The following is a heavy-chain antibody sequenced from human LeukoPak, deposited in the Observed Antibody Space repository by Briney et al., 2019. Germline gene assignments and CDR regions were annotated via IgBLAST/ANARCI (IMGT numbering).Heavy chain of an antibody. CDR3: AKDRSRVAVSGGGYFGS. CDR1: GFTFSSYG. V-gene: IGHV3-23*01. CDR2: ISGSGGSI. D-gene: IGHD6-19*01. J-gene: IGHJ4*02. Sequence: TGGSLRLSCAASGFTFSSYGMSWVRQAPGKGLEWVSFISGSGGSIYYADSVKGRFTISRDNSNNTLYLQMNSLRAEDTAVYYCAKDRSRVAVSGGGYFGSWGQGTLVTVAS.